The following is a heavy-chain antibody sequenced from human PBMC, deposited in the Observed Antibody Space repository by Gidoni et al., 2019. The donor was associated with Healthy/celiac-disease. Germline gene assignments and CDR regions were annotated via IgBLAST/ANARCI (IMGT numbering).Heavy chain of an antibody. CDR1: GGSISRGGDY. CDR3: ARVLAAAGTSVVRELVDY. D-gene: IGHD6-13*01. CDR2: IYDSGST. J-gene: IGHJ4*02. V-gene: IGHV4-31*03. Sequence: QVQLQESGPGLVKPAQTLSRTCTVPGGSISRGGDYWSWIRQHPGKGLEWIGYIYDSGSTYYNPSLKSRVTISVDTSKNQFSLKLSSVTAADTAVYYCARVLAAAGTSVVRELVDYWGQGTLVTVSS.